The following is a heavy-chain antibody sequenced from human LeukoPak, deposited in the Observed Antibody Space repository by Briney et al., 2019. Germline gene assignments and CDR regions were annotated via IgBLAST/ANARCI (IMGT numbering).Heavy chain of an antibody. J-gene: IGHJ1*01. V-gene: IGHV1-3*01. CDR1: GYTFSGCT. Sequence: ASVKVSCKASGYTFSGCTMHWVRQAPGQRLEWMGWINAGNGNTKYSQKFQGRVTITRDTSATTVYMELSSLTSEDTAVYFCARTWSTVTAEYFQLWGQGTLVTVSS. CDR3: ARTWSTVTAEYFQL. CDR2: INAGNGNT. D-gene: IGHD4-17*01.